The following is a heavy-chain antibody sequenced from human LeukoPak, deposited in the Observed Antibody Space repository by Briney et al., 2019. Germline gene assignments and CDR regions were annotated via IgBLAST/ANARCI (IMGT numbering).Heavy chain of an antibody. D-gene: IGHD5-18*01. CDR1: GFTFSSYG. CDR3: AKDILSYSYCYGSAFDT. Sequence: GGSVRLSCAASGFTFSSYGMHWVRQAPGKGLEWVAFIRYDGSKKYYAESVKGRLTISRDTSKNTVYMQMNSLRAEDTAVYYCAKDILSYSYCYGSAFDTWGQGPMATVS. V-gene: IGHV3-30*02. J-gene: IGHJ3*02. CDR2: IRYDGSKK.